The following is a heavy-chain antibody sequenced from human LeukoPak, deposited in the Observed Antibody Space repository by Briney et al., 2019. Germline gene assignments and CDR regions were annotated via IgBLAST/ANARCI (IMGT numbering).Heavy chain of an antibody. V-gene: IGHV6-1*01. J-gene: IGHJ3*02. Sequence: SQTLSLTCVISGDSVSSNSAAWNWIRQSPSRGLEWLGRTYYWSKWYNDYAVSVRSRITINPDTSKNQFSLQLNSVTPEDTAVYYCARRPDYGDFHDAFDMWGQGTMVTVSS. CDR3: ARRPDYGDFHDAFDM. D-gene: IGHD4-17*01. CDR2: TYYWSKWYN. CDR1: GDSVSSNSAA.